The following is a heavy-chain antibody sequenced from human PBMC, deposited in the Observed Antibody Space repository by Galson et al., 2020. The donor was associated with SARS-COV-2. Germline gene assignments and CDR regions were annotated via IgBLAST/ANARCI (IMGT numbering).Heavy chain of an antibody. CDR3: ARGGLIRFLEWSSHYFDS. D-gene: IGHD3-3*01. J-gene: IGHJ4*02. V-gene: IGHV6-1*01. Sequence: SQTLSLTCGISGDSVSSNSAAWNWIRQSPSRGLEWLGRTYYRSKWNSDYAGSVRSRITITADTSKNQFSLQLNSVTPEDTAVYFCARGGLIRFLEWSSHYFDSWGQGTLVTVSS. CDR1: GDSVSSNSAA. CDR2: TYYRSKWNS.